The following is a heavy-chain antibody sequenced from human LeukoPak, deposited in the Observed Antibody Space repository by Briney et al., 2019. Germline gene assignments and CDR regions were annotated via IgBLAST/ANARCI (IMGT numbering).Heavy chain of an antibody. CDR3: AREYSSSSGGYYYYGMDV. Sequence: ASVKVSCKASGYTSTSYDIDWVRQATGQGLEWMGWMNPNSGNTGYAQKFQGRVTMTRNTSISTAYMELSSLRSEDTAVYYCAREYSSSSGGYYYYGMDVWGQGTTVTVSS. CDR1: GYTSTSYD. J-gene: IGHJ6*02. V-gene: IGHV1-8*01. CDR2: MNPNSGNT. D-gene: IGHD6-6*01.